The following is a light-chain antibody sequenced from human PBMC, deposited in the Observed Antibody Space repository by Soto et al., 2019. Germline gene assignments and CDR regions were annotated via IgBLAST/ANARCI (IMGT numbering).Light chain of an antibody. CDR3: QQRSNWLQT. CDR2: DAS. CDR1: QSVSSY. Sequence: IVLTHSPATLSLSPGERATLSCRASQSVSSYLAWYQQKPGQAPRLLIYDASNRATGIPARFSGSGSGTDFTLTISSLEPEDFAVYYCQQRSNWLQTFGQGTKV. J-gene: IGKJ1*01. V-gene: IGKV3-11*01.